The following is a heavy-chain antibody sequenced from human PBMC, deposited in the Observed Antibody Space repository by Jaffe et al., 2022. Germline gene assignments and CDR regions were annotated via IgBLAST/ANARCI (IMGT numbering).Heavy chain of an antibody. CDR2: INTDGSGT. CDR1: GFTFSDYW. J-gene: IGHJ4*02. Sequence: EVQLVESGGGLVQPGGSLRLSCAASGFTFSDYWMHWVRQAPGKGLLWVSRINTDGSGTSYADSVKGRFTISRDNAKNTVFLQMNSLRVEDTAVYYCARDARAEPYDYWGQGILVTVSS. CDR3: ARDARAEPYDY. V-gene: IGHV3-74*01.